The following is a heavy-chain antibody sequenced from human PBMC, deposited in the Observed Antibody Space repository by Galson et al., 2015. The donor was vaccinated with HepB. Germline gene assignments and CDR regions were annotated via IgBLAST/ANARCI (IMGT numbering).Heavy chain of an antibody. CDR3: ARGMTGTIDY. D-gene: IGHD1-7*01. V-gene: IGHV4-31*03. CDR2: IYYSGST. CDR1: GGSISSGGYY. Sequence: LSLTCTVSGGSISSGGYYWSWIRQHPGKGLEWIGYIYYSGSTYYNPSLKSRVTISVDTSKNQFSLKLSSVTAADTAVYYCARGMTGTIDYWGQGTLVTVSS. J-gene: IGHJ4*02.